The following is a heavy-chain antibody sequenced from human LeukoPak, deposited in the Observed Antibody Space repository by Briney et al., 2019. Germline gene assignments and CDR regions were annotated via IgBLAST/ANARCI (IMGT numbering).Heavy chain of an antibody. Sequence: GGSLRPSCAASGFTFSSYGMHWVRQAPGKGLEWVAVIWYDGSNKYYADSVKGRFTISRDNSKNTLYLQMNSLRAEDTAVYYCARDVYGGSAGSSGPIDYWGQGTLVTVSS. V-gene: IGHV3-33*01. D-gene: IGHD3-22*01. J-gene: IGHJ4*02. CDR1: GFTFSSYG. CDR2: IWYDGSNK. CDR3: ARDVYGGSAGSSGPIDY.